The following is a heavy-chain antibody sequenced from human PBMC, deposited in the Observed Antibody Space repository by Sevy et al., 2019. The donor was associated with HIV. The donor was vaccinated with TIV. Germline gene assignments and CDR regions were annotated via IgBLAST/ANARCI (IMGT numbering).Heavy chain of an antibody. Sequence: SETLSLTCAVSGASISNTNYYWSWIRQSAGKGLEWIGHLYTSGSPNYNPSVKSRVTMSVDTSKDQFSLKLTSVTAAVAGVYYCAKGVKKGASIGVPWDYYDGMDVWGPGTTVTVSS. CDR2: LYTSGSP. J-gene: IGHJ6*02. CDR1: GASISNTNYY. V-gene: IGHV4-61*09. D-gene: IGHD1-26*01. CDR3: AKGVKKGASIGVPWDYYDGMDV.